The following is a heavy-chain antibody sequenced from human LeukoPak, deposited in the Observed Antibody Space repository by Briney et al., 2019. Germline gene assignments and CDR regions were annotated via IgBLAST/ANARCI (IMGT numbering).Heavy chain of an antibody. CDR2: INPNSGGT. CDR1: GYTFTGYY. CDR3: ARGLRDSLLRFGELPSSFDY. D-gene: IGHD3-10*01. V-gene: IGHV1-2*02. Sequence: GASVKVSCKASGYTFTGYYMHWVRQAPGQGLEWMGWINPNSGGTNYAQKFQGRVTMTRDTSISTAYMELSRLRSDDTAVYYCARGLRDSLLRFGELPSSFDYWGQGNLVTVSS. J-gene: IGHJ4*02.